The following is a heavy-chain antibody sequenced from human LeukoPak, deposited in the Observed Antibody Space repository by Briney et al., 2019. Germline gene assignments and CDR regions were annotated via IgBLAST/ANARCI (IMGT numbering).Heavy chain of an antibody. J-gene: IGHJ4*02. CDR1: GFTFSSYW. Sequence: GGSLRLSCAASGFTFSSYWMSWVRQAPGKGLVWVANIKQDGSEKYYVDSVKGRFTISRDNAKNSLYLQMNSLRAEDTAVYYCARDAGYSGYECDYWGQGTLVTVSS. CDR3: ARDAGYSGYECDY. CDR2: IKQDGSEK. V-gene: IGHV3-7*01. D-gene: IGHD5-12*01.